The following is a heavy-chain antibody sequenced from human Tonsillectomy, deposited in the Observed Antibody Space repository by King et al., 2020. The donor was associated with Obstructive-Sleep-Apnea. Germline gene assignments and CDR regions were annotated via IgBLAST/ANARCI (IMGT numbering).Heavy chain of an antibody. J-gene: IGHJ2*01. CDR3: ARGRHYYDSSGPSPDYWYFDL. Sequence: VQLQQWGAGLLKPSETLSLTCAVYGGSFSGYYWSWIRQPPGKGLEWIGEINHSGSTNYNPSLKSRVTISVDTSKNQFSLKLSSVTAADTAVYYCARGRHYYDSSGPSPDYWYFDLWGRGTLVTVSS. CDR2: INHSGST. CDR1: GGSFSGYY. D-gene: IGHD3-22*01. V-gene: IGHV4-34*01.